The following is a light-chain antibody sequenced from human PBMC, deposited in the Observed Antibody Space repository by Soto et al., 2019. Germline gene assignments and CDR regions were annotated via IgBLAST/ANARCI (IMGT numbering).Light chain of an antibody. CDR2: GAS. Sequence: EIMMTQSPATLSVSPGERATLSCRASQSVSDNLAWYQKKPGQAPRLLIYGASTRATGIPARFSGSGSGTELTLTISSLQSEDFAVYYCQQSNNWPYTFGQGTKVDIK. V-gene: IGKV3-15*01. J-gene: IGKJ2*01. CDR1: QSVSDN. CDR3: QQSNNWPYT.